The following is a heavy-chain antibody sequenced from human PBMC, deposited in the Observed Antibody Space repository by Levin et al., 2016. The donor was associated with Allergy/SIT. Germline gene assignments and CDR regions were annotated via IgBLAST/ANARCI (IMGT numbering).Heavy chain of an antibody. CDR3: ARHSPYYYYYYMDV. CDR2: IYYSGST. Sequence: WIRQPPGKGLEWIGSIYYSGSTYYNPSLKSRVTISVDTSKNQFPLKLSSVTAADTAVYYCARHSPYYYYYYMDVWGKGTTVTVSS. V-gene: IGHV4-39*01. J-gene: IGHJ6*03.